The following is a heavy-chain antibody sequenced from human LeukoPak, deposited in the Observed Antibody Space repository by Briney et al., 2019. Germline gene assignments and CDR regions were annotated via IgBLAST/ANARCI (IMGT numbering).Heavy chain of an antibody. CDR2: IYQSGIT. J-gene: IGHJ4*02. Sequence: SETLSLTCTVSGGSVSSGGYYWTWIRQSPLKGLEWVGTIYQSGITYYNPSLKSRVTISVDRSKNQFSLKVKSVTVADTAVYYCARSPPLGVDYWGQGIRVTVSS. V-gene: IGHV4-30-2*06. CDR1: GGSVSSGGYY. CDR3: ARSPPLGVDY. D-gene: IGHD3-16*01.